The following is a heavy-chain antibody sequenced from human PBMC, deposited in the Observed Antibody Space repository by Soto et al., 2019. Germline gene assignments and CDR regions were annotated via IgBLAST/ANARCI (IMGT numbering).Heavy chain of an antibody. CDR2: IGGTGHSP. Sequence: EVQLLESGGGLVQPGGSLRLSCAASGFFFNDYAMAWVRQSPGKGLEWVSSIGGTGHSPYHAASVRGRFTVSRDNSRSTLYLQMNSLRADDTGIYYCAKTIHFGVVTDNWFDPWGQGTQVTVSS. CDR1: GFFFNDYA. D-gene: IGHD3-3*01. J-gene: IGHJ5*02. CDR3: AKTIHFGVVTDNWFDP. V-gene: IGHV3-23*01.